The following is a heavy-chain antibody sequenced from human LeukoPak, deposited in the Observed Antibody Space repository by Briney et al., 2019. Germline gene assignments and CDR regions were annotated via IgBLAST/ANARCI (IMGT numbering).Heavy chain of an antibody. Sequence: GGSLRLSCAASGFTFSSYAVSWVRQAPGKGLEWVSGISGNGGGTYYADSVKGRSTITRDNSKNTLYLQMNSLTAEDTAVYYCAKHWSGSYFDYWGQGTLVTVSS. CDR3: AKHWSGSYFDY. J-gene: IGHJ4*02. D-gene: IGHD3-3*01. V-gene: IGHV3-23*01. CDR2: ISGNGGGT. CDR1: GFTFSSYA.